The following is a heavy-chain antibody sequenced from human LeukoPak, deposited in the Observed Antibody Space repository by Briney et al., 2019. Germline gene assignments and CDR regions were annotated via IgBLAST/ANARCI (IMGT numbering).Heavy chain of an antibody. CDR2: ISWNSGSI. J-gene: IGHJ4*02. CDR3: AKGQRYSYGNGHYYFDY. V-gene: IGHV3-9*03. CDR1: GFTFDDYA. D-gene: IGHD5-18*01. Sequence: GGSLRLSCAASGFTFDDYAMHWVRQAPGKGLEWVSGISWNSGSIGYADSVKGRFTISRDNAKNSLYLQMNSLRAEDMALYYCAKGQRYSYGNGHYYFDYWGQGTLVTVSS.